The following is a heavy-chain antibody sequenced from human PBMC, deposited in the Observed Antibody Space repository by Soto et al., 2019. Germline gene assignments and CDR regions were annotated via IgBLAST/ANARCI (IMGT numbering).Heavy chain of an antibody. V-gene: IGHV4-34*01. CDR1: GDSLSRGDY. CDR2: INRSGST. J-gene: IGHJ4*02. Sequence: PSETLSLTCIVSGDSLSRGDYYWTWLRQTPGTGLEWIGEINRSGSTNYNPSIKRRVTISVDKSKNQFSLKLSSVTAADTAVYYCARDKITGLFDYWGQGTLVTVSS. D-gene: IGHD2-8*02. CDR3: ARDKITGLFDY.